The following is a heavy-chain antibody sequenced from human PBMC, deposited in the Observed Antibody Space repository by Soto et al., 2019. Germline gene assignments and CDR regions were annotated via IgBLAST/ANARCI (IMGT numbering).Heavy chain of an antibody. CDR2: VSASGLNT. D-gene: IGHD3-10*01. Sequence: GGSLRLSCAASGFTFSTYAMAWVRQAPGKGLEWVSGVSASGLNTDYADPVKGRFYISRDNSKNTVSLHMNSLRAEDTALYYCAKESYNRRTDFDYWGQGTLVTVSS. J-gene: IGHJ4*02. CDR3: AKESYNRRTDFDY. V-gene: IGHV3-23*01. CDR1: GFTFSTYA.